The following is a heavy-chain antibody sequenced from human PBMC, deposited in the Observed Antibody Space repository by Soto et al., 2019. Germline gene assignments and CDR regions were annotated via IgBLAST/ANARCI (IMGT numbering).Heavy chain of an antibody. V-gene: IGHV3-48*03. D-gene: IGHD2-8*01. J-gene: IGHJ1*01. Sequence: GGSLRLSCEATGFTFSSHEMNWIRQTPGKRLEWIAEISGSGSTINYADSVKGRFTISRDNVQRTLHLQMDSLRVEDTGVYYCARGGVYWGRGTLVTVSS. CDR1: GFTFSSHE. CDR2: ISGSGSTI. CDR3: ARGGVY.